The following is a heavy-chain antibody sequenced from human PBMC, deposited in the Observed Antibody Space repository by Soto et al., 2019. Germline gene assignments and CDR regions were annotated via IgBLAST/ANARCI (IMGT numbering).Heavy chain of an antibody. CDR3: ARTRYSSSWPFGY. CDR2: IYHSGST. V-gene: IGHV4-4*02. Sequence: PSETLSLTCAVSGGSISSSNWWSWVRQPPGKGLEWIGEIYHSGSTNYNPSLKSRVTISVDKSKNQFPLKLSSVTAADTAVYYCARTRYSSSWPFGYWGQGTLVTVSS. D-gene: IGHD6-13*01. J-gene: IGHJ4*02. CDR1: GGSISSSNW.